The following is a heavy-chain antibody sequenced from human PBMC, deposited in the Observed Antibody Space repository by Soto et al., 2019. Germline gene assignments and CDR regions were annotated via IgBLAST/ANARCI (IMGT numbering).Heavy chain of an antibody. D-gene: IGHD1-26*01. CDR1: GFTFSSYA. CDR3: AKDIGIGGSYNVGDY. Sequence: GGSLRLSCAASGFTFSSYAMSWVRQAPGKGLEWVTAINGGSTTYYADSVKGRFTISRDNSKNTLNLQMNSLRAEDTAVYYCAKDIGIGGSYNVGDYWGLGTLVTVSS. J-gene: IGHJ4*02. CDR2: INGGSTT. V-gene: IGHV3-23*01.